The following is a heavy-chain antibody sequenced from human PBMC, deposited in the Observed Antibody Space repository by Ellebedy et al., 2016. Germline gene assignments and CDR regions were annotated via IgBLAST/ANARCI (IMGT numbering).Heavy chain of an antibody. V-gene: IGHV4-4*07. CDR2: IYTSGST. Sequence: SETLSLXXTVSGGSISSYYWSWIRQPAGKGLEWIGRIYTSGSTNYNPSLKSRVTMSVDTSKNQFSLKLSSVTAADTAVYYCARARGYYYGSGSYYWFDPWGQGTLVTVSS. CDR1: GGSISSYY. J-gene: IGHJ5*02. CDR3: ARARGYYYGSGSYYWFDP. D-gene: IGHD3-10*01.